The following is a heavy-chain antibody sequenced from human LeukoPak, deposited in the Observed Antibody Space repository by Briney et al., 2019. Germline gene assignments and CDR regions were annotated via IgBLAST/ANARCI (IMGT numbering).Heavy chain of an antibody. Sequence: GGSLRLSCAASGFTFSSYNINWVRQAPGKGLEWVAVIWYDGSNKYYADSVKGRLTISRDNSKNTLYLQMNSLRAEDTAVYYCARDRAATYYDILTGYSSNWFDPWGQGTLVTVSS. J-gene: IGHJ5*02. CDR1: GFTFSSYN. CDR3: ARDRAATYYDILTGYSSNWFDP. CDR2: IWYDGSNK. D-gene: IGHD3-9*01. V-gene: IGHV3-33*08.